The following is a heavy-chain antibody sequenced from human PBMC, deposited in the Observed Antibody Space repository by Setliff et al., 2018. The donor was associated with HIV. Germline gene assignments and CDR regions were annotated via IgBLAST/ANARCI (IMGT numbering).Heavy chain of an antibody. Sequence: SETLSLTCTVSGGSISSYYWSWIRQPPGKGLEWIGSTHHSGSTYYNPSLKTRLIMSVDTSKNQFSLRLSSVTAADTAVYYCARGAVGTAGIDYWGQGTLVTVSS. CDR1: GGSISSYY. J-gene: IGHJ4*02. V-gene: IGHV4-59*04. CDR2: THHSGST. CDR3: ARGAVGTAGIDY. D-gene: IGHD1-1*01.